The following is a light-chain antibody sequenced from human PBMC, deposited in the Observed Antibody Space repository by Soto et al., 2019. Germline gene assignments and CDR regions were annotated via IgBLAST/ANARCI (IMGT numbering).Light chain of an antibody. CDR2: SAS. CDR3: QQTYRAPYS. J-gene: IGKJ4*01. Sequence: DIQMTQSPPSLSASVGDSVTIVCRATENIDSYLNWYQQKPGSAPTLIVYSASALQSGIPSSFSGSVSGTTFTLKFTSIQPEDVSIYFCQQTYRAPYSFGGGT. CDR1: ENIDSY. V-gene: IGKV1-39*01.